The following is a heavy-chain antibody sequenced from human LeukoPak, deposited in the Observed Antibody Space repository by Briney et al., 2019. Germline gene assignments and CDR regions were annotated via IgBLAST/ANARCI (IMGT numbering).Heavy chain of an antibody. J-gene: IGHJ4*02. D-gene: IGHD4-11*01. CDR3: ARDRSMTTARTFDY. Sequence: GGSLRLSCAASGFTFSSYAMHWVRQAPGKGLEWVAVISYDGSNKYYADSVKGRFTISRDNSKNTLYLQMNSLRAEATAVYYCARDRSMTTARTFDYWGQGTLVTVSS. CDR2: ISYDGSNK. CDR1: GFTFSSYA. V-gene: IGHV3-30*01.